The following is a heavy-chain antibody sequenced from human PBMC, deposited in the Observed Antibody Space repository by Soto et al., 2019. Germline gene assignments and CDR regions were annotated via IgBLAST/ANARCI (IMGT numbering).Heavy chain of an antibody. J-gene: IGHJ6*02. D-gene: IGHD5-12*01. CDR1: GGSVSSGSYY. CDR2: IYYSGST. Sequence: PSETLSLTCTVSGGSVSSGSYYWSWIRQPPGKGLEWIGYIYYSGSTNYNPSLKSRVTISVDTSKNQFSLKLSSVTAADTAVYYCARSGDIVATISHYYYYGMDVWGQGTTVTVSS. V-gene: IGHV4-61*01. CDR3: ARSGDIVATISHYYYYGMDV.